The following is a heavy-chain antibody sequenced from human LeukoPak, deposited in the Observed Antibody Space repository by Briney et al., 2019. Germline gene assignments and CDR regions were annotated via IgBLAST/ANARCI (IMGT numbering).Heavy chain of an antibody. CDR3: ASSGSYRFDH. D-gene: IGHD1-26*01. CDR1: GGSISSSSYY. Sequence: SETLSLTCTVSGGSISSSSYYWGWIRQPPGKGLEWIGEINHSGSTNYNPSLKSRVTISVDTSKNQFSLKLSSVTAADTAVYYCASSGSYRFDHWGQGTLVTVSS. V-gene: IGHV4-39*07. J-gene: IGHJ4*02. CDR2: INHSGST.